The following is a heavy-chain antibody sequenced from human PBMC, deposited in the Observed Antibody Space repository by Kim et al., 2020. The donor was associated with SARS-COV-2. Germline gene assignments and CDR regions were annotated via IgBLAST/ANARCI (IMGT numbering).Heavy chain of an antibody. V-gene: IGHV3-30*18. D-gene: IGHD3-10*01. Sequence: GGSLRLSCAASGFTFSSYGMHWVRQAPGKGLEWVAVISYDGSNKYYADSVKGRFTISRDNSKNTLYLQMNSLRAEDTAVYYCAKWDGSGSLYYYYYYGMDVWGQGTTVTVSS. J-gene: IGHJ6*02. CDR3: AKWDGSGSLYYYYYYGMDV. CDR2: ISYDGSNK. CDR1: GFTFSSYG.